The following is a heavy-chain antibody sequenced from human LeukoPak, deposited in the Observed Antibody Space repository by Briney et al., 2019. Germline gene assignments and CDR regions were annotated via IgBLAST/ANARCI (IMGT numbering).Heavy chain of an antibody. CDR3: ARDLPDIVVVPAASQLRFLEWLSPMDV. J-gene: IGHJ6*03. CDR2: ISAYNGNT. Sequence: GASVKVSCKASGYTFTSYGISWVRQAPGQGLEWMGWISAYNGNTNYAQKLQGRVTMTTDTSTSTAYMELRSLRSDDTAVYYCARDLPDIVVVPAASQLRFLEWLSPMDVWGKGTTVTVSS. V-gene: IGHV1-18*01. CDR1: GYTFTSYG. D-gene: IGHD2-2*01.